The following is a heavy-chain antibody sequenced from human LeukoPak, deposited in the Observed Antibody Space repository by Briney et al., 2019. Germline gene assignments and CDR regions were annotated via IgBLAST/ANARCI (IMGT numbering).Heavy chain of an antibody. Sequence: GASVKVSCKASGGTFSSYAISWVRQAPGQGLEWMGGIIPIFGTANYAQKFQGRVTITTDESTSTAYMELSSLRSEDTAVYYCAADRGYSGYDLYYYYYMDVWAKGPRSPSP. V-gene: IGHV1-69*05. CDR2: IIPIFGTA. D-gene: IGHD5-12*01. J-gene: IGHJ6*03. CDR1: GGTFSSYA. CDR3: AADRGYSGYDLYYYYYMDV.